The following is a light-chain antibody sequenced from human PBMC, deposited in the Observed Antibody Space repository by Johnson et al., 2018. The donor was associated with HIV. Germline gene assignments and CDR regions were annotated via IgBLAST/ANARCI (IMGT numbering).Light chain of an antibody. CDR1: TSNIGNNY. J-gene: IGLJ1*01. Sequence: QSVLTQPPSVSAAPGQKVTISCSGSTSNIGNNYVSWYQQFPGTAPKLLIYENDKRPSGIPDRFSGSKSGTSATLGITGLQTGDEADYYCGTWDNGLITYVFGTGTKVTVL. CDR3: GTWDNGLITYV. CDR2: END. V-gene: IGLV1-51*02.